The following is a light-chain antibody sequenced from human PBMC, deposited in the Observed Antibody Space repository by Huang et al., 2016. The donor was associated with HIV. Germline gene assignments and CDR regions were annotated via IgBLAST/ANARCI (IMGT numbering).Light chain of an antibody. CDR2: AAS. J-gene: IGKJ2*01. V-gene: IGKV1-12*01. Sequence: DIQMTQSPSSVSASVGDRVTITCRASQGFSNWLVWYQQKPGKAPKLLIYAASSLQSGVPSRFSGSGSGTDFTLTIRSLQAEDFATYYCQQANSFPYTFGQGTKVEI. CDR3: QQANSFPYT. CDR1: QGFSNW.